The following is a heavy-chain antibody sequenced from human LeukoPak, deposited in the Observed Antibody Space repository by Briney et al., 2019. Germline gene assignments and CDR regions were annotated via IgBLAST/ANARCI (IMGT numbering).Heavy chain of an antibody. J-gene: IGHJ3*02. D-gene: IGHD3-9*01. V-gene: IGHV4-59*12. CDR1: GVSISDYY. CDR2: FYYSGST. Sequence: SETLSLTCTVSGVSISDYYWNWIRQPPGKGLEWIGHFYYSGSTNYNPSLKSRVTISVDTSKNQFSLKLSSVTAADTAMYYCARARYVNSFYAFDIWGQGTLVTVSS. CDR3: ARARYVNSFYAFDI.